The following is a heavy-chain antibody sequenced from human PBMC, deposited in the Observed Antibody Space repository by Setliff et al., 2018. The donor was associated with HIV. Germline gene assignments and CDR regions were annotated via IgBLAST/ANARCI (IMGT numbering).Heavy chain of an antibody. D-gene: IGHD2-2*01. V-gene: IGHV4-61*09. CDR3: ARVDCSSTSCYRDYYYYMDV. CDR2: IYISGST. Sequence: SETLSLTCTVSGGSINSGGYYWNWIRQPAGKGLEWIGHIYISGSTNYNPSLKSRVTISVDTSKNQFSRKLSSVIAADTAVYYCARVDCSSTSCYRDYYYYMDVWGKGTTVTVSS. CDR1: GGSINSGGYY. J-gene: IGHJ6*03.